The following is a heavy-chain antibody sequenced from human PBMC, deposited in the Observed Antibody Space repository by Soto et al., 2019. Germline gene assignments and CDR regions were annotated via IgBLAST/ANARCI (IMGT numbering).Heavy chain of an antibody. CDR2: ISWNSGSI. V-gene: IGHV3-9*01. CDR1: GFTFDDYA. CDR3: AKDNDYDSSGSFDY. J-gene: IGHJ4*02. D-gene: IGHD3-22*01. Sequence: EVQLVESGGGLVQPGRSLRLSCAASGFTFDDYAMHWVRQAPGKGLEWVSGISWNSGSIGYADSVKGRFTISRDNAKNSLYLKMNSLRAEDTALYYCAKDNDYDSSGSFDYWGQGTLVTVSS.